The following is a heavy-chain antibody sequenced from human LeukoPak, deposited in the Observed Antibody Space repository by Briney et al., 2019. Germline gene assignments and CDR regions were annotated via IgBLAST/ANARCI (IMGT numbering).Heavy chain of an antibody. V-gene: IGHV3-48*01. J-gene: IGHJ4*02. CDR2: ISNSVSTT. Sequence: TGRSLRLSCVVSGFTFSSYSMNWVRQAPGKGLEWVSYISNSVSTTYYAESVKGRFTISRDNAKNSLYLQMNSLRVEDTAVYYCARDGGYSYEIDYWGQGTLVTVSS. CDR3: ARDGGYSYEIDY. CDR1: GFTFSSYS. D-gene: IGHD5-18*01.